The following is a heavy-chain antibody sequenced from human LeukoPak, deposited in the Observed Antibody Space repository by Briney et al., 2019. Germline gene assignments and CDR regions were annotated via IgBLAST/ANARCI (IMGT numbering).Heavy chain of an antibody. CDR1: GFGFSDSY. D-gene: IGHD2-8*01. CDR3: STDPRLLIY. Sequence: GGSLRLSCVVSGFGFSDSYMTWIRQTPGKGLEWLAYISGSGSDMYYADSVKGRFTISRDNAKDSLYLQMNSLRPDDTALYYCSTDPRLLIYWGHGTLVTVSS. V-gene: IGHV3-11*01. J-gene: IGHJ4*01. CDR2: ISGSGSDM.